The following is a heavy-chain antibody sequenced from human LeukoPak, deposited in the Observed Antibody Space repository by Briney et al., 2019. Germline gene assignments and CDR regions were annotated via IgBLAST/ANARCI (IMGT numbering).Heavy chain of an antibody. J-gene: IGHJ4*02. CDR1: GFSFSSYT. Sequence: GGSLRLSCAASGFSFSSYTMNWVRQAPGKGLEWVSIISSSSSYIYYADSVKGRFTISRDNAKNALYLQMNSLRVEDTAEYYCAKETTAHNSRTLDYWGQGTLVTVSS. CDR2: ISSSSSYI. CDR3: AKETTAHNSRTLDY. D-gene: IGHD6-13*01. V-gene: IGHV3-21*01.